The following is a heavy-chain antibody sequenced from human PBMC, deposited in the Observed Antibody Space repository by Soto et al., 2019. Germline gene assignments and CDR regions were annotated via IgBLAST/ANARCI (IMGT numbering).Heavy chain of an antibody. J-gene: IGHJ4*02. CDR2: ISGSSSYI. Sequence: GGSLRLSCVVSGVSFSDYSINWVRQAPWKGLEWVALISGSSSYIYYADSVKGRFTISRDNAKNSLFLQMDSLRVEDTAVYYCARSGQILQTFDSWGQGTLVAVCS. V-gene: IGHV3-21*01. D-gene: IGHD1-26*01. CDR3: ARSGQILQTFDS. CDR1: GVSFSDYS.